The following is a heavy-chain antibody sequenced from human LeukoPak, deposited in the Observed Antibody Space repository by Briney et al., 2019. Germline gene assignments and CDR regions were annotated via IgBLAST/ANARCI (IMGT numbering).Heavy chain of an antibody. CDR1: GFTFSSYA. CDR3: AKEPSWSLLRGSWDC. J-gene: IGHJ4*02. CDR2: ISGSGGST. Sequence: GGSLRLSCAASGFTFSSYAMTWVRQAPGKGLEWVSAISGSGGSTYYADSVKGRFTISRDNSKNTLYLQMNSLRAEDTAVYYCAKEPSWSLLRGSWDCWGQGTLVTVSS. V-gene: IGHV3-23*01. D-gene: IGHD3-22*01.